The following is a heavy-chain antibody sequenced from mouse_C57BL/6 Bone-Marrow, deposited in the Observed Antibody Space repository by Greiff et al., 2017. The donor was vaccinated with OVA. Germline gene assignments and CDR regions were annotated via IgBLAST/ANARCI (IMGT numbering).Heavy chain of an antibody. V-gene: IGHV1-64*01. D-gene: IGHD1-1*01. Sequence: VQLQQSGAELAKPGASVKLSCKASGYTFTSYWMHWVKQRPGQGLEWIGLIHPNSGSTNYNAKFKSKATLTVDTSSNTAYMQLSSLTSEDSAVYYCVGGSPYFDYWGQGTTLTVAS. J-gene: IGHJ2*01. CDR2: IHPNSGST. CDR1: GYTFTSYW. CDR3: VGGSPYFDY.